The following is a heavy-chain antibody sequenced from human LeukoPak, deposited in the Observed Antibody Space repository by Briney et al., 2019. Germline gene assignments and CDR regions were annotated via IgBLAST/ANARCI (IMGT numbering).Heavy chain of an antibody. Sequence: GGSLRLSCVASGFSFSDYTMNWFRQVPGEGLEWLSSIESASNYIYYADSVKGRFTISRDNAKNSLFLQMDSLTAEDTAVYYCAREATSGWSYFDHWGQGTLVAV. CDR1: GFSFSDYT. V-gene: IGHV3-21*01. D-gene: IGHD6-19*01. CDR2: IESASNYI. J-gene: IGHJ4*02. CDR3: AREATSGWSYFDH.